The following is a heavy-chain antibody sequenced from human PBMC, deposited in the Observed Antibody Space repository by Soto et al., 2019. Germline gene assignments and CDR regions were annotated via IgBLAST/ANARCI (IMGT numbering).Heavy chain of an antibody. CDR2: IYYSGST. CDR1: GDSISTYY. Sequence: QVQLQESGPGLVKPSETLSLTCTVSGDSISTYYWSWIRQPPGKGLEWIGYIYYSGSTNYNPSLKCRVNISVNTSKNQFSLKLGSVTAADPAVYYCARFRWGSPYGIEVWGQGTTVTVFS. D-gene: IGHD2-21*01. CDR3: ARFRWGSPYGIEV. V-gene: IGHV4-59*01. J-gene: IGHJ6*02.